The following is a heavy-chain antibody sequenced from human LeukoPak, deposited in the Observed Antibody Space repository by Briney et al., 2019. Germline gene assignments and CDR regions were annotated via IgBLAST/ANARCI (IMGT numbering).Heavy chain of an antibody. CDR3: AKALNYYDSSGSYYGNDY. Sequence: GGSLRLSCAASGFTFNSYAMSWVRQAPGKGLEWVSGINGSGGSTYYADSVKGRFTISRDNSRKTLYLQMSSLRAEDTAVYYCAKALNYYDSSGSYYGNDYWGQGTLVTVSS. CDR1: GFTFNSYA. D-gene: IGHD3-22*01. J-gene: IGHJ4*02. CDR2: INGSGGST. V-gene: IGHV3-23*01.